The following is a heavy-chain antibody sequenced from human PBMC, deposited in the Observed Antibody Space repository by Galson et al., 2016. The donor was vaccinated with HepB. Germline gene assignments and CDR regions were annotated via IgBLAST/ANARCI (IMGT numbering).Heavy chain of an antibody. J-gene: IGHJ6*02. CDR2: IYYSGRT. D-gene: IGHD3-10*01. CDR1: GGSISGSTYY. V-gene: IGHV4-39*02. Sequence: SETLSLTCSVSGGSISGSTYYWGWIRQSPGKGLEWIGNIYYSGRTLYNSSLKSRVTISVDTSKNHFSLKLSSVTAADTAVYYCASWFYYGLGSPMDVWGQGTTVTVSS. CDR3: ASWFYYGLGSPMDV.